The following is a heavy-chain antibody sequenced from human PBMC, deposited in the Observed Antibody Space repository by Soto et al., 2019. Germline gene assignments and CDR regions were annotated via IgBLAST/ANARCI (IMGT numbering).Heavy chain of an antibody. CDR1: GSTLSSRS. CDR2: ISGSGATT. CDR3: AEERGQWPQVYFFDY. D-gene: IGHD6-19*01. J-gene: IGHJ4*02. V-gene: IGHV3-23*01. Sequence: EVQLLESGGGLVQPGGSLRLSCAVSALTSGSTLSSRSVSWVRQAPGKGLEWVSSISGSGATTFYADSVKGRFTISRDDSKNTVYLHMNSLRAGDTAIYYCAEERGQWPQVYFFDYWGQGTLVTVSS.